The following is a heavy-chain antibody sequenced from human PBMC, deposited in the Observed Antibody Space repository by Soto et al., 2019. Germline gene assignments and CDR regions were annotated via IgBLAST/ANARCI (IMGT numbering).Heavy chain of an antibody. J-gene: IGHJ4*02. V-gene: IGHV4-39*01. CDR1: GGSISSSSYY. D-gene: IGHD6-19*01. Sequence: SETLSLTCTVSGGSISSSSYYWGWIRQPPGKGLEWIGSIYYSGSTYYNPSLKSRVTISVDTSKNQFSLKLSSVTAADTAVYYCASSIAVAGRSDYWGQGTLVTVSS. CDR2: IYYSGST. CDR3: ASSIAVAGRSDY.